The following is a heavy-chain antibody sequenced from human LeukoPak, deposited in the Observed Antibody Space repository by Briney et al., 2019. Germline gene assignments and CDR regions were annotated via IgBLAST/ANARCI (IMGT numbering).Heavy chain of an antibody. D-gene: IGHD5-12*01. V-gene: IGHV3-74*01. CDR3: TREVAATGRYYEY. CDR2: INQDGSST. J-gene: IGHJ4*02. CDR1: GFSFSNHL. Sequence: GGSLRLSGVASGFSFSNHLMHWVRQAPGKGLMWVSRINQDGSSTDYADSVKGRFTISRDNAKNTLFLQMSSLRAEDTALYYCTREVAATGRYYEYWGQGTLVTVSS.